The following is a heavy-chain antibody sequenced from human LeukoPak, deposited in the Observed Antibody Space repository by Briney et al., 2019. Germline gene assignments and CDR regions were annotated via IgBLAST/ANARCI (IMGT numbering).Heavy chain of an antibody. D-gene: IGHD3-22*01. CDR1: GGTFSSYA. CDR2: IIPILGIA. CDR3: ARAPVGSYYYDSSDYYGPGDDY. V-gene: IGHV1-69*04. Sequence: SVKVSCKASGGTFSSYAISWVRQAPGQGLEWMGRIIPILGIANYAQKFQGRVTITADKSTSTAYMELSSLRSEDTAVYYCARAPVGSYYYDSSDYYGPGDDYWGQGTLVTVSS. J-gene: IGHJ4*02.